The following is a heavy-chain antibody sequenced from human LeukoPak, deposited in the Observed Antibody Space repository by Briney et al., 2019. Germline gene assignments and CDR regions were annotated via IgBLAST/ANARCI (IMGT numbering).Heavy chain of an antibody. J-gene: IGHJ6*03. CDR1: GGSFSGYY. CDR2: IKHSGST. Sequence: SETLSLTCAVYGGSFSGYYWSWIRQPPGKGLEWIGEIKHSGSTNYNPSLKSRVTISVDTSKNQFSLKLSSVTAADTAVYYCARGRSFGVVIISYYYYYMDVWGKGTTVTVSS. V-gene: IGHV4-34*01. D-gene: IGHD3-3*01. CDR3: ARGRSFGVVIISYYYYYMDV.